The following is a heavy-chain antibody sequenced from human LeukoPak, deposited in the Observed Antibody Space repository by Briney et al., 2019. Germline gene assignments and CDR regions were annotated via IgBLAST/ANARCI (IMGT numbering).Heavy chain of an antibody. D-gene: IGHD2-2*01. CDR1: GFTFSSYG. Sequence: AGGSLRLSCAASGFTFSSYGMHWVRQAPGKGLEWVAVIWYDGSNKYYADSVKGRFTISRDNSKNTLYLQMNSLRAEDTAVYYCARDSKYQLLYYFDYWGQGTLVTVPS. CDR3: ARDSKYQLLYYFDY. J-gene: IGHJ4*02. CDR2: IWYDGSNK. V-gene: IGHV3-33*01.